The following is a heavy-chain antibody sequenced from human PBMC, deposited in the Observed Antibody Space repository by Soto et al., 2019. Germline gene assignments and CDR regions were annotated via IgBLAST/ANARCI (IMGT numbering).Heavy chain of an antibody. V-gene: IGHV3-30*18. CDR2: ISYDGSNK. Sequence: PGGSLRLSCAASGFTFTNYGMHWVRQAPGKGLEWVAVISYDGSNKYYADSVKGRFTISRDNSKITLYLQMNSLRAEDTVVYYCAKGGHGDGYSFFDYWGQGTLVTVSS. CDR1: GFTFTNYG. D-gene: IGHD4-4*01. CDR3: AKGGHGDGYSFFDY. J-gene: IGHJ4*02.